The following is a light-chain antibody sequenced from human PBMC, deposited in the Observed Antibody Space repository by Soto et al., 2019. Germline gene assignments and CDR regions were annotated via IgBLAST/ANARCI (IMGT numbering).Light chain of an antibody. CDR3: VQHNSDPWT. V-gene: IGKV1-17*01. CDR1: QSIRDH. Sequence: DIQMTQSPSSLSASVGDRVTITCRASQSIRDHLGWNQQKPGKAPKSLIYVASRLQSGVPSRFSGSGSGTEFTLTISSLQPEDFATYYCVQHNSDPWTFGQGTKVEI. CDR2: VAS. J-gene: IGKJ1*01.